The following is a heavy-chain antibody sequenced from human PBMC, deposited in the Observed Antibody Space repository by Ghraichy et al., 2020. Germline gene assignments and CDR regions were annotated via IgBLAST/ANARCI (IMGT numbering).Heavy chain of an antibody. CDR2: IYYSGST. D-gene: IGHD3-22*01. CDR1: GGSISSSSYY. Sequence: SETLSLTCTVSGGSISSSSYYWGWIRQPPGKGLEWIGSIYYSGSTYYNPSLKSRVTISVDTSKNQFSLKLSSVTAADTDVYYCAIQGYDSSGYYPYYYYYGMDVWGQGTTVTVSS. J-gene: IGHJ6*02. CDR3: AIQGYDSSGYYPYYYYYGMDV. V-gene: IGHV4-39*01.